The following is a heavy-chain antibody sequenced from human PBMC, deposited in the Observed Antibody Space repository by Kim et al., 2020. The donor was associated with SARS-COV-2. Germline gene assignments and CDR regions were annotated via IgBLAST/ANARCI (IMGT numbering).Heavy chain of an antibody. D-gene: IGHD3-10*01. CDR2: IYYSGTT. J-gene: IGHJ6*02. V-gene: IGHV4-59*13. Sequence: SETLSLTCTVSDGSINSYYWSWVRQPPGKGLEWIGYIYYSGTTNYNPSLKSRVTMSVDTSKNQFSLKLSSVTAADTAVYYCARALKRGSTSQFSYGMDVWGQGTTVTVSS. CDR3: ARALKRGSTSQFSYGMDV. CDR1: DGSINSYY.